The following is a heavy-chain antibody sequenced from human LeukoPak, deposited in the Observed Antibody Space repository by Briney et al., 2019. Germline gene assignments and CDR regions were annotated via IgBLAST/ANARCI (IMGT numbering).Heavy chain of an antibody. Sequence: GGSLRLSCAASGFTFSSYSMNWVRQAPGKGLEWVSSISSSSSYIYHADSVKGRFTISRDNAKNSLYLQMNSLRAEDTAVYYCARGTADFWSGYYNWFDPWGQGTLVTVSS. D-gene: IGHD3-3*01. J-gene: IGHJ5*02. CDR1: GFTFSSYS. V-gene: IGHV3-21*01. CDR2: ISSSSSYI. CDR3: ARGTADFWSGYYNWFDP.